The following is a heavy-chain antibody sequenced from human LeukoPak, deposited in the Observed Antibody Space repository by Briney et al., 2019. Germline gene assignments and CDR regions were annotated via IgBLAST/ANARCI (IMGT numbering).Heavy chain of an antibody. J-gene: IGHJ5*02. Sequence: GGSLRLSCAASGFTFSSYGMHWVRHAPGKGLEWVAVIWYDGSNKYYADSVKGRFTISRDNSKNTLYLQMNSLRAEDTAVYYCARDRGEEFDPWGQGTLVTVSS. CDR3: ARDRGEEFDP. CDR1: GFTFSSYG. CDR2: IWYDGSNK. D-gene: IGHD3-10*01. V-gene: IGHV3-33*01.